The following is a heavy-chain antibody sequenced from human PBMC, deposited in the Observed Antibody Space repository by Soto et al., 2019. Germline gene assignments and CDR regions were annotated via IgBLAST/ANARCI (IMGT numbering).Heavy chain of an antibody. CDR3: ARVGRSIAARPFAFDI. V-gene: IGHV1-69*13. Sequence: GASVKVSCKASGGTFSSYAISWVRQAPGQGLEWMGGIIPIFGTANYAQKFQGRVTITADESTSTAYMELSSLRSEDTAVYYCARVGRSIAARPFAFDIWGQGTTVTVSS. D-gene: IGHD6-6*01. CDR2: IIPIFGTA. J-gene: IGHJ3*02. CDR1: GGTFSSYA.